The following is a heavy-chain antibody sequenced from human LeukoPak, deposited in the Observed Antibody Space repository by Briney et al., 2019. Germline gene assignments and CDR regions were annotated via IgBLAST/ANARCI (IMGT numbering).Heavy chain of an antibody. CDR3: ARLKYSSGWHPVDS. Sequence: SDTLSLTCTISGGSISTYYWNWIRQPPGKGLEWIGYIYYVGSTNYNPSLKSRVTMSVDTSKNQFSLKLSSVTAADTAVYYCARLKYSSGWHPVDSWGQGMLVTVSS. CDR2: IYYVGST. D-gene: IGHD6-19*01. CDR1: GGSISTYY. V-gene: IGHV4-59*08. J-gene: IGHJ4*02.